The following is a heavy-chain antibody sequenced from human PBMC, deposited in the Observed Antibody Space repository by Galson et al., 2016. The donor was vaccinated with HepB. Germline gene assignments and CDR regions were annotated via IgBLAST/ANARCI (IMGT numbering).Heavy chain of an antibody. CDR1: GYTFTSYY. CDR2: INPSGSST. Sequence: SVKVSCKASGYTFTSYYMYWVRQAPGRGLEWMGIINPSGSSTSYPQKFQGRVTMTRDTSTSTVYMELSSLRSEDTAVYYCARAGLPPYYYYGMDVWGQGTTVTVSS. V-gene: IGHV1-46*01. CDR3: ARAGLPPYYYYGMDV. J-gene: IGHJ6*02. D-gene: IGHD4-11*01.